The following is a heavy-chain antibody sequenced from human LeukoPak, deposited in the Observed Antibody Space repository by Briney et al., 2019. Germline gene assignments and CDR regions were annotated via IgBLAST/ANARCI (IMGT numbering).Heavy chain of an antibody. D-gene: IGHD3-10*01. CDR2: IYYSGST. CDR1: GGSISSSSYY. V-gene: IGHV4-39*01. Sequence: SETLSLTCTVSGGSISSSSYYWGWIRQPPGTGLEWIGSIYYSGSTYYNPSLKSRVTISVDTSKNQFSLKLSSVTAADTAVYYCATRFRGSNYPDYWGQGTLVTVSS. J-gene: IGHJ4*02. CDR3: ATRFRGSNYPDY.